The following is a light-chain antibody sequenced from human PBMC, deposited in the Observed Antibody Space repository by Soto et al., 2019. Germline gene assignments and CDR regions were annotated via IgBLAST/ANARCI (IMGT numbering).Light chain of an antibody. V-gene: IGKV3-20*01. J-gene: IGKJ5*01. Sequence: ETVLTQSPGTLSLSPGERATLSCRASQSVGSNYLAWYQQKPGQAPNLLIYGASSRATGIPDRFSGSGSGTDFTLTISSLEPEDFAVYYCQQYGSSPFTFGQGTRLEIK. CDR1: QSVGSNY. CDR2: GAS. CDR3: QQYGSSPFT.